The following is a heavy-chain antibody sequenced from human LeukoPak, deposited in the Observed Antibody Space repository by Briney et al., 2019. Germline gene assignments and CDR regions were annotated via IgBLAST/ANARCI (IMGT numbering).Heavy chain of an antibody. D-gene: IGHD3-16*01. CDR1: GGSFSGYY. J-gene: IGHJ4*02. Sequence: PSETLSLTCAVYGGSFSGYYWSWIRQPPGKGLEWIGEINHSGSTNYNPSLKSRVTTSVDTSKNQFSLNLSSVTAADTAVYYCARASVLLSADYWGQGTLVTVSS. V-gene: IGHV4-34*01. CDR3: ARASVLLSADY. CDR2: INHSGST.